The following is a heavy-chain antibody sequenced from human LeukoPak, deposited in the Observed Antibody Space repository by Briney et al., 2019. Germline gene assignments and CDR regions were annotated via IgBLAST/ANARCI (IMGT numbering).Heavy chain of an antibody. V-gene: IGHV3-53*01. CDR2: IYADGNT. D-gene: IGHD4-17*01. J-gene: IGHJ4*02. CDR3: ARDSYGDANFDS. Sequence: GGSLRLSCAASGFTFSSYSMNWVRQAPGRGLEWVSFIYADGNTYYADSVKGRFTISRDISKNAVYLQMNSLRAEDTAVYYCARDSYGDANFDSWGQGTLVTVSS. CDR1: GFTFSSYS.